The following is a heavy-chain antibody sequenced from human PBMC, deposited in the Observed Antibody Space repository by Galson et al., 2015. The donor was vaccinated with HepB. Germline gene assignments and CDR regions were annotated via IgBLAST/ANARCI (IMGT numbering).Heavy chain of an antibody. D-gene: IGHD5-18*01. J-gene: IGHJ4*02. CDR3: ARDSLNTAMVTPLGY. CDR1: GGTFSSYA. CDR2: IIPIFGTA. Sequence: SVKVSCKASGGTFSSYAISWVRQAPGQGLEWMGGIIPIFGTANYEQKFQGRVTITADESTSTAYMELSSLRSEDTAVYYCARDSLNTAMVTPLGYWGQGTLVTVSS. V-gene: IGHV1-69*13.